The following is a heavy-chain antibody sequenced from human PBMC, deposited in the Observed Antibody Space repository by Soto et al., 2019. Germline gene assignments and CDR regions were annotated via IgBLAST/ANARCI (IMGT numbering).Heavy chain of an antibody. CDR3: ATARRQTNYGWSKTFEF. V-gene: IGHV3-15*07. CDR2: IKSNLDGGTT. Sequence: QLVESGGGLVEPGGSLRLSCTASGLALTSDWLSRVRQVPGKGLEWLGLIKSNLDGGTTDYAAPLKGRIRISRDDSRNTVYLQMDRLNSEDTAFYYCATARRQTNYGWSKTFEFWGQGTLVTVSS. CDR1: GLALTSDW. J-gene: IGHJ4*02. D-gene: IGHD3-16*01.